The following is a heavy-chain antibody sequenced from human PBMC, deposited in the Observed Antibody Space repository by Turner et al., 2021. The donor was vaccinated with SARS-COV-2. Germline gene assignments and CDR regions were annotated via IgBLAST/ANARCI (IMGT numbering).Heavy chain of an antibody. J-gene: IGHJ3*02. D-gene: IGHD4-17*01. CDR1: GFTFSSDG. CDR2: IWYDGSNK. Sequence: QVQLVESGGGVVQPGRSLRLSGAASGFTFSSDGMHWVRQAPGKGLEWVAVIWYDGSNKFYADSVKGRFTISRDNSKNTLYLQMNSLRAEDTAVYYCARGAHGDYEDAFDIWGQGTLVTISS. V-gene: IGHV3-33*01. CDR3: ARGAHGDYEDAFDI.